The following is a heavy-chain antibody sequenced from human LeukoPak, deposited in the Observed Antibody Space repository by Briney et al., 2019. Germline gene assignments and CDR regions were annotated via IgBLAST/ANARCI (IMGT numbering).Heavy chain of an antibody. CDR3: AKDPFGSSSWYNWFDP. D-gene: IGHD6-13*01. Sequence: PGGSLRLSCAASGFTFSSYAMSWVRQAPGKGLEWVSAISGNGGSTYYADSVKGRFTISRDNSKSTLYLQMNSLRAEDTAVYYCAKDPFGSSSWYNWFDPWGQGTLVTVSS. CDR2: ISGNGGST. CDR1: GFTFSSYA. V-gene: IGHV3-23*01. J-gene: IGHJ5*02.